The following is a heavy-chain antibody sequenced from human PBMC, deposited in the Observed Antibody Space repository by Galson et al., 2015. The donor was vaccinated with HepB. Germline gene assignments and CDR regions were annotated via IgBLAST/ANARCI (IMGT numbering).Heavy chain of an antibody. Sequence: SVKVSCKASGYTFTSYAMNWVRQAPGQGIEWMGWINTNTGNPTYAQGFTGRFVFSLDTSVSTAYLQISSLKAEDTAVYYCARWSMVRGVITPPDPWGQGTLVTVSS. CDR3: ARWSMVRGVITPPDP. V-gene: IGHV7-4-1*02. D-gene: IGHD3-10*01. CDR2: INTNTGNP. J-gene: IGHJ5*02. CDR1: GYTFTSYA.